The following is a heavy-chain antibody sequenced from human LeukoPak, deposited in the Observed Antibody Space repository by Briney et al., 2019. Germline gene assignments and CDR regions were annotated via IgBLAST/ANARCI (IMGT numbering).Heavy chain of an antibody. V-gene: IGHV3-15*07. Sequence: GGSLRLSCSASGLIVTNAWMNWVRQAPGEGLDWVGRIASKTDGGATDYAAPVKGRFTISRDDSKNTLNLQMNSLKTEDTAVYYCTTGIRGDWGQGTLVTVSP. J-gene: IGHJ4*02. CDR3: TTGIRGD. CDR1: GLIVTNAW. D-gene: IGHD3-10*01. CDR2: IASKTDGGAT.